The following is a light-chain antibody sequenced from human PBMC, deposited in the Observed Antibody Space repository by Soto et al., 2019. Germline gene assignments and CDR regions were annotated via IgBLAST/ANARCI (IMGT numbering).Light chain of an antibody. V-gene: IGKV3-20*01. Sequence: EIVLTQSPGTLSLSPGERATLSCRASQSVSSSYLAWYQQKPGQAPRFLIYSASSRATGIPDRFSGSGSGTDFTLTISSLQSVDFAVYYCQQYNNWPAITFGQGTRLEIK. J-gene: IGKJ5*01. CDR3: QQYNNWPAIT. CDR1: QSVSSSY. CDR2: SAS.